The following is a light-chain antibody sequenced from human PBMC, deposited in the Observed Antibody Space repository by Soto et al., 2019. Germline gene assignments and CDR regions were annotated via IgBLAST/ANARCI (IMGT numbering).Light chain of an antibody. CDR1: QSVSSSY. CDR3: QQYGSSPYT. J-gene: IGKJ2*01. CDR2: GAS. V-gene: IGKV3-20*01. Sequence: IVLTQSPGTLSLSPGERATLSCRASQSVSSSYLAWYQQKPGQAPRLLIYGASSRATGILDRFSGSGSGTDFTLTISRLEPEDFAVYYCQQYGSSPYTFGQGTKLEIK.